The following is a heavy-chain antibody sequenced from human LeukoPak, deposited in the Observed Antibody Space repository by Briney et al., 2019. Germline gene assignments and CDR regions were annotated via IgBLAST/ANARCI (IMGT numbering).Heavy chain of an antibody. J-gene: IGHJ6*02. Sequence: PGGSLRLSCAASGFTFSTYSMNWVRQAPGKGLEWVSSIGTSSGNTNYGDSVKGRFTISRDNMKNSVHLQMNSLRAEDTAVYYCARSGWSYYFGLDVWGHGTTVTVSS. CDR3: ARSGWSYYFGLDV. CDR2: IGTSSGNT. CDR1: GFTFSTYS. D-gene: IGHD6-19*01. V-gene: IGHV3-21*01.